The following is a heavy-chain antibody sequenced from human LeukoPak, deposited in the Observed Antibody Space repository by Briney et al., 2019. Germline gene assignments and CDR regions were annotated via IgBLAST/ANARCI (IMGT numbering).Heavy chain of an antibody. Sequence: SETLSLTCAVYGGSLSGYYWSWIRQPPGKGLEWIGEINHSGSTNYNPSLKSRVTISVDTSKNQFSLKLSSVTAADTAVYYCARHSGYSSGWYGHWGQGTLVTVSS. CDR1: GGSLSGYY. J-gene: IGHJ5*02. D-gene: IGHD6-19*01. CDR2: INHSGST. V-gene: IGHV4-34*01. CDR3: ARHSGYSSGWYGH.